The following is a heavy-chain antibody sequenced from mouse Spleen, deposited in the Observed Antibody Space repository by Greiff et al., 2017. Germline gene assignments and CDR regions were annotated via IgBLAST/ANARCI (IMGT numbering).Heavy chain of an antibody. V-gene: IGHV14-4*01. J-gene: IGHJ2*01. CDR2: IDPENGDT. D-gene: IGHD2-5*01. Sequence: EVQLQQSGAELVRPGASVKLSCTASGFNIKDDYMHWVKQRPEQGLEWIGWIDPENGDTEYASKFQGKATITADTSSNTAYLQLSSLTSEDTAVYYCTTWGYYSNYVDYWGQGTTLTVSS. CDR3: TTWGYYSNYVDY. CDR1: GFNIKDDY.